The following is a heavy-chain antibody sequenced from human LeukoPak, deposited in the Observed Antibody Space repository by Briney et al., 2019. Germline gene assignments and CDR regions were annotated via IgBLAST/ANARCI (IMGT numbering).Heavy chain of an antibody. D-gene: IGHD5-18*01. Sequence: ASVKVSCKASGYTFTSYYMHWVRQAPGQGLEWMGIINPSGGSTSYAQKFQGRVTMTRDTSTSTVYMELSSLRSEDTAVYYCARGSRIQLWLLVPFLSFYYWGQGTLVTVSS. CDR2: INPSGGST. CDR3: ARGSRIQLWLLVPFLSFYY. J-gene: IGHJ4*02. CDR1: GYTFTSYY. V-gene: IGHV1-46*01.